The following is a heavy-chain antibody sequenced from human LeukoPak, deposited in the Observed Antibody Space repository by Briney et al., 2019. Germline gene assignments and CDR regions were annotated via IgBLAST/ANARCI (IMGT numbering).Heavy chain of an antibody. V-gene: IGHV3-30-3*01. CDR1: GFTFRNYV. D-gene: IGHD3-10*01. Sequence: GGSLGLSCAASGFTFRNYVIHWVRQAPGKGLEWVAVTSSDLNVKLYADSVRGRFTISRDNSRSTLYLQMNSLRPEDTAIYYCAREGYYGSGSPPSLYFDYWGQGTLVTVSS. J-gene: IGHJ4*02. CDR3: AREGYYGSGSPPSLYFDY. CDR2: TSSDLNVK.